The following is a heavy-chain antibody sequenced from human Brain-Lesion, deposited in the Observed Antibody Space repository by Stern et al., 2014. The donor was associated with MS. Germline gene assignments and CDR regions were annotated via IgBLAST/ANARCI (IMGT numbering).Heavy chain of an antibody. CDR3: ARGVGDY. D-gene: IGHD3-16*01. J-gene: IGHJ4*02. CDR1: GFNFSSYW. Sequence: EVQLVESGGGLVQPGGSLRLSCDASGFNFSSYWMQWVRQFPEKGLFWVSQINRDGSDTSYADSVKGRFSISRDNIRNMLYLRMTSLRAEDTAVYYCARGVGDYWGQGARVTVSS. CDR2: INRDGSDT. V-gene: IGHV3-74*02.